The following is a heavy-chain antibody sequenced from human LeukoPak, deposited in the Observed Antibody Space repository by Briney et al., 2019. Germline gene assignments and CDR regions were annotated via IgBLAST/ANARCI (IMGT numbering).Heavy chain of an antibody. D-gene: IGHD2-15*01. CDR1: GGTFSSYA. Sequence: SVKVPCKASGGTFSSYAISWVRQAPGQGLEWMGGIIPIFGTANYAQKFQGRVTITTDESTSTAYMELSSLRSEDTAVYYCARDGWDAFDIWGQGTMVTVSS. CDR2: IIPIFGTA. CDR3: ARDGWDAFDI. V-gene: IGHV1-69*05. J-gene: IGHJ3*02.